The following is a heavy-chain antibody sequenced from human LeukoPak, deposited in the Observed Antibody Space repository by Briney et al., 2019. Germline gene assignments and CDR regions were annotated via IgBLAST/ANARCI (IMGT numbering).Heavy chain of an antibody. Sequence: GGSLRLSCAASGFTFSSYWMSWVRQAPGKGLEWVANIKQDGSEKYYVDSVKGRFTISRDNAKNSLYLQMNSLRAEDTALYYCARDVRKWLYPYYYGMDVWGQGTTVTVSS. CDR1: GFTFSSYW. CDR3: ARDVRKWLYPYYYGMDV. J-gene: IGHJ6*02. V-gene: IGHV3-7*01. CDR2: IKQDGSEK. D-gene: IGHD3-22*01.